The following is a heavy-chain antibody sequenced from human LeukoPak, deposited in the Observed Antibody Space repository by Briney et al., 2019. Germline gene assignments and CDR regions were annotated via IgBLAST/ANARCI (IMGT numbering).Heavy chain of an antibody. Sequence: SQTLSLTCAISGDSVSSNSAAWNWIRQSPSRGLEWLGRTYYRSKWYNDYAVSVKSRITINPDTPKNQFSLQLNSVTPEDTAVYYCASETYGPWAGGWFDPWGQGTLVTVSS. CDR1: GDSVSSNSAA. J-gene: IGHJ5*02. CDR2: TYYRSKWYN. D-gene: IGHD3-10*01. CDR3: ASETYGPWAGGWFDP. V-gene: IGHV6-1*01.